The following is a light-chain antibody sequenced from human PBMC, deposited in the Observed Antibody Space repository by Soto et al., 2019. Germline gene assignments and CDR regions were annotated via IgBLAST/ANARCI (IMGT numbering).Light chain of an antibody. J-gene: IGKJ1*01. CDR3: QQYNSYWT. V-gene: IGKV1-5*01. CDR1: QSISSW. Sequence: DIQMTQSPSTLSASVGDRVTITCRASQSISSWLAWYQQKPGKAPNLLIYDASTLESGVPSRFSGSGSGTEFTLTISSLQPGDFATDYCQQYNSYWTFGQGTKVDIK. CDR2: DAS.